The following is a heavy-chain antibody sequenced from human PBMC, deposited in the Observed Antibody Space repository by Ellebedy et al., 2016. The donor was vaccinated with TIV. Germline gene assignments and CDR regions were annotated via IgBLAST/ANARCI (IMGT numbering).Heavy chain of an antibody. CDR1: GFTFDDYG. D-gene: IGHD3-9*01. J-gene: IGHJ4*02. CDR3: AKDVDLDILTAFDS. CDR2: ISWNSDNI. V-gene: IGHV3-9*01. Sequence: GGSLRLSXAASGFTFDDYGMHWVRQAPGKGLEWVSGISWNSDNIDYADSVKGRFTISRDNAKNSLYLQMNSLRTEDTAFYYCAKDVDLDILTAFDSWGQGILVTVSS.